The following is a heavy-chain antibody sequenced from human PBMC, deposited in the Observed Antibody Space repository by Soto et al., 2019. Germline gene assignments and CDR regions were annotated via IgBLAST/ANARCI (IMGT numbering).Heavy chain of an antibody. V-gene: IGHV3-7*01. CDR2: IKQDASEK. Sequence: EVQRAESGGGWVQPGGSLRLSCAPSGFTFSIYWMSWVRQAPGKGLEWVANIKQDASEKYYVDSVKGRFTISRDNARSSLYLQMNSLRAEDTAVYYCASTASLDYWGQGTLVTVSS. CDR3: ASTASLDY. CDR1: GFTFSIYW. J-gene: IGHJ4*02. D-gene: IGHD2-21*02.